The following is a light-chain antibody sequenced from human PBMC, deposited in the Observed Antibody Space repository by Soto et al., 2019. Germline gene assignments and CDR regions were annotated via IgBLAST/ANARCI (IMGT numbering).Light chain of an antibody. V-gene: IGKV3-20*01. CDR2: GSS. Sequence: EIVLTQSPGTLSLSPEERATLSCRASQSVSTRYLAWYQQNPGQATRLLIYGSSSRATGIPYRVSGSGSGTDFTLTISRLETEDFAVDYCQQYGSSPFFGGGTKVEIK. J-gene: IGKJ4*01. CDR3: QQYGSSPF. CDR1: QSVSTRY.